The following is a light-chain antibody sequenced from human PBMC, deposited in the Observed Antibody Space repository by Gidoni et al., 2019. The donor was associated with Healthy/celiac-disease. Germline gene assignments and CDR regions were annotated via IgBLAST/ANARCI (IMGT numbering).Light chain of an antibody. V-gene: IGKV1-39*01. CDR1: QSISSY. CDR3: QQSYSTLHT. CDR2: AAS. J-gene: IGKJ4*01. Sequence: DIQMTQSPSSLSASVGDRVTITCRGSQSISSYLNWYQQKPGKAPKLLIYAASSLQSGVPSRFSGSGSGTDFTLTISSLQPEDFATYYCQQSYSTLHTFGGGTKVEIK.